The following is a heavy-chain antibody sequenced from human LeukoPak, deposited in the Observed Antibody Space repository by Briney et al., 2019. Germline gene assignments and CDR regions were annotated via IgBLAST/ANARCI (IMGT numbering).Heavy chain of an antibody. V-gene: IGHV1-2*02. CDR3: ARAASGSSSNFHP. CDR1: GYTFTGYD. D-gene: IGHD1-26*01. Sequence: GASVKVSCKASGYTFTGYDMHWVRQAPGQGLEWMGWINAKSGGTNNAQNFQDRVTMTRDTSINTAYMDLRRLRSDDPAVYYCARAASGSSSNFHPWGQGTLVTVSP. CDR2: INAKSGGT. J-gene: IGHJ5*02.